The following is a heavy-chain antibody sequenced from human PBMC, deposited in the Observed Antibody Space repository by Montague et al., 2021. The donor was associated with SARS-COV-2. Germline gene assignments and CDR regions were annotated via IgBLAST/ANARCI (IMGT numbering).Heavy chain of an antibody. CDR2: ISHSGST. J-gene: IGHJ6*02. CDR3: ARGPYRLLFVPRYYGMDV. D-gene: IGHD2-2*01. V-gene: IGHV4-34*01. Sequence: SETLSLTCAVYGGSLSGYYWSWIRQPPGEGLEWIAEISHSGSTSYNPSLKSRVTIPVDTSKNQFSLKLSSATAADTAVYYCARGPYRLLFVPRYYGMDVWGQGTTVTVSS. CDR1: GGSLSGYY.